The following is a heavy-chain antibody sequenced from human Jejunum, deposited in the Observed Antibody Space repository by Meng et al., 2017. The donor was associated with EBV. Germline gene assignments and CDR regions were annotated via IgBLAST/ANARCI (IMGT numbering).Heavy chain of an antibody. V-gene: IGHV3-30*03. Sequence: QVQLVESGGGVVQPGRSLRLSCAASGLTFSSYGMHWVRQAPGKGLEWVALISPDGNNKYYADSVKGRFTISRDNSKNTLYVQINSLRTEDTAVYYCARDGSGWYPGDYWGQGTLVTVSS. CDR3: ARDGSGWYPGDY. J-gene: IGHJ4*02. CDR1: GLTFSSYG. D-gene: IGHD6-19*01. CDR2: ISPDGNNK.